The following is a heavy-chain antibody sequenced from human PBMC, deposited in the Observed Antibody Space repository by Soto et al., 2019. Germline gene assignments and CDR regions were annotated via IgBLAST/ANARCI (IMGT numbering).Heavy chain of an antibody. D-gene: IGHD2-21*02. J-gene: IGHJ6*02. CDR1: VFTFSHYP. Sequence: QMQLVQSGGGVVQPGRSLRLSCAASVFTFSHYPMHWVRQAPGKGLEWVAVVSFDGSNKYYRDSVKGRFTISKDNGKNTLYLQMNDLRHEDTAVYYCATLPGPLVSVLYISPVVARETPFNVDVWGQATSVTVSS. V-gene: IGHV3-30*03. CDR3: ATLPGPLVSVLYISPVVARETPFNVDV. CDR2: VSFDGSNK.